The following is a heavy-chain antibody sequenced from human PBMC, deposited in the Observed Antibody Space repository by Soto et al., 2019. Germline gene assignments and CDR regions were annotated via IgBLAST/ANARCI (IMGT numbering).Heavy chain of an antibody. CDR3: TTDVDIVATDYYYYGMDV. Sequence: GGSLRLSCAASGFTFSNAWMNWVRQAPGKGLEWVGRIKSKTDGGTTDYAAPVKGRFTISRDDSKNTLYLQMNSLKTEDTAVYYCTTDVDIVATDYYYYGMDVWGQGTTVTVSS. D-gene: IGHD5-12*01. J-gene: IGHJ6*02. CDR1: GFTFSNAW. V-gene: IGHV3-15*07. CDR2: IKSKTDGGTT.